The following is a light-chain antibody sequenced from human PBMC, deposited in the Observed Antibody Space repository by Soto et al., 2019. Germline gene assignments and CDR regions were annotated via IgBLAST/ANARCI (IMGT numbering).Light chain of an antibody. V-gene: IGLV1-40*01. J-gene: IGLJ2*01. CDR1: SSSIGAGYD. Sequence: QSVLTQPPSVSGAPGQRVTISCTGSSSSIGAGYDVHWYQQLPGTVPKLLIYANNNRPSGVPDRFSGSRSGTSASLAITGLQAGDEADYYCSTYAGTNTPVVFGGGTKLTVL. CDR3: STYAGTNTPVV. CDR2: ANN.